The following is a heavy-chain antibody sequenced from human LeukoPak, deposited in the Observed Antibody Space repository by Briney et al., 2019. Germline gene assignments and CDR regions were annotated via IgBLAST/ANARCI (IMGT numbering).Heavy chain of an antibody. Sequence: GGSLRLSCAASGFTFSSYGMHWVRQAPGKGLEWVAVISYDGSNKYYADSVKGRFTISRDNSKNTLYLQMNSLRAEDTAVYYCARVLVESLDYWGQGTLVTVSS. J-gene: IGHJ4*02. CDR2: ISYDGSNK. CDR1: GFTFSSYG. D-gene: IGHD1-1*01. CDR3: ARVLVESLDY. V-gene: IGHV3-30*03.